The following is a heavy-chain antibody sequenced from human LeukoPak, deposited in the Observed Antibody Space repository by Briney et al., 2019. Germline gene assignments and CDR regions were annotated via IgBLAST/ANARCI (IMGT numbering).Heavy chain of an antibody. V-gene: IGHV1-2*02. J-gene: IGHJ4*02. D-gene: IGHD6-13*01. CDR3: ARAIQLGWRQIGQDFDY. Sequence: ASVKVSCKASGGTFSSYAISWVRQAPGQGLEWMGWINPNSGGTNYAQKFQGRVTMTRDTSISTAYMELSRLRSDDTAVYYCARAIQLGWRQIGQDFDYWGQGTLVTVSS. CDR2: INPNSGGT. CDR1: GGTFSSYA.